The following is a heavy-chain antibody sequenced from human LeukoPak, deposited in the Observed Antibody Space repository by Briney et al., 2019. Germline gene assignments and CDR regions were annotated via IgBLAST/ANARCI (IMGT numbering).Heavy chain of an antibody. J-gene: IGHJ4*02. CDR3: ARGGSYGYKGGHGY. V-gene: IGHV1-2*02. Sequence: ASVKVSCEASGYTSTGYYMHWVRQAPGQGLEWMGWINPNSGGTNYAQKFQGRVTMTRDTSISTAYMELSRLRSDDTAVYYCARGGSYGYKGGHGYWGQGTLVTVSS. CDR2: INPNSGGT. D-gene: IGHD5-18*01. CDR1: GYTSTGYY.